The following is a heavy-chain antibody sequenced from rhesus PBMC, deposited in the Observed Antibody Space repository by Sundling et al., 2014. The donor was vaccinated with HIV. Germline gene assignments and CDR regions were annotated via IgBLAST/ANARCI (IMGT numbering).Heavy chain of an antibody. D-gene: IGHD3-9*01. Sequence: EVQLVETGGGLVQPGGSLKVSCGASGFTFSTYAMSWVRQAPGKGLEWISAISSGGGSTYYADSVKGRFTISRDNSKNTLSLQMNSLRAEDTAVYYCAKDHYEDDYGYYYGLDSWGQGVVVTVSS. J-gene: IGHJ6*01. CDR3: AKDHYEDDYGYYYGLDS. CDR1: GFTFSTYA. CDR2: ISSGGGST. V-gene: IGHV3S42*01.